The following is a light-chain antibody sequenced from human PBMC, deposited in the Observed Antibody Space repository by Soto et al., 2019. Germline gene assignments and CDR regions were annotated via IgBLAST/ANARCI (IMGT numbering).Light chain of an antibody. CDR3: NSYVGSNNYV. Sequence: QSALTQPPSASESPGQSVTISCTGTSGDITDNKYVSWFQQHPGKAPKLLIYEINKRPSGVPHRFSGSKSGNTASLTVSGLQADDEADYYCNSYVGSNNYVFGTGTKLTVL. J-gene: IGLJ1*01. V-gene: IGLV2-8*01. CDR2: EIN. CDR1: SGDITDNKY.